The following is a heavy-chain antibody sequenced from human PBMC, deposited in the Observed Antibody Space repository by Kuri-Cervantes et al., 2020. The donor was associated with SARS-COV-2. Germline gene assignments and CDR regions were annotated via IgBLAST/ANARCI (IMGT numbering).Heavy chain of an antibody. CDR2: INHSGST. CDR1: GGSFSGYY. CDR3: ARGLNYDGSGQPMSDWFDP. J-gene: IGHJ5*02. D-gene: IGHD3-10*01. V-gene: IGHV4-34*01. Sequence: SETLSLTCAVYGGSFSGYYWSWIRQPPGKGLEWIGEINHSGSTNYNPSLKSRVTISVDTSKNQFSLRLSSVTAADTAVYYCARGLNYDGSGQPMSDWFDPWGQGTLVTVSS.